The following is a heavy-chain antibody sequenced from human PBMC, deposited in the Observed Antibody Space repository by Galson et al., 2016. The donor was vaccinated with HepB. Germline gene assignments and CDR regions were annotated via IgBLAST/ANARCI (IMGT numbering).Heavy chain of an antibody. CDR2: INHSGRS. CDR3: ARGHLGGHDFWSGMNGVWFDP. V-gene: IGHV4-34*01. J-gene: IGHJ5*02. CDR1: GGSLSGSY. D-gene: IGHD3-3*01. Sequence: SETLSLTCAVYGGSLSGSYWSWIRQAPGKGLEWIGEINHSGRSKNNPSLKSRVTMSLDTSKNQISLKLSSVTAADTAVYYCARGHLGGHDFWSGMNGVWFDPWGQGTLVSVSS.